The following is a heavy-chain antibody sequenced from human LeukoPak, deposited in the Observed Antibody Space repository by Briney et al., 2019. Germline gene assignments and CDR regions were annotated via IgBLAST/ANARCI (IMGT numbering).Heavy chain of an antibody. CDR3: AREGRCSSTSCYKLYYYYYYMDV. Sequence: PSETLSLTCTVSGGSISSGSYYWSWIRQPAGKGLEWIGRIYTSGSTNYNPSLKSRVTISVDTSKNQFSLKLSSVTAADTAVYYCAREGRCSSTSCYKLYYYYYYMDVWGKGTTVTVSS. J-gene: IGHJ6*03. D-gene: IGHD2-2*02. CDR2: IYTSGST. CDR1: GGSISSGSYY. V-gene: IGHV4-61*02.